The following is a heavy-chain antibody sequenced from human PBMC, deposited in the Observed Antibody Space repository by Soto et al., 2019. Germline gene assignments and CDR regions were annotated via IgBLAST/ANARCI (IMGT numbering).Heavy chain of an antibody. CDR2: ISYDGSNK. CDR3: ARDGVLVVAAKEGWFDP. CDR1: GFTFSSYA. Sequence: QVQLVESGGGVVQPGRSLRLSCAASGFTFSSYAMHWVRQAPGKGLEWVAVISYDGSNKYYADSVKGRFTISRDNSKNTLYLQMNSLRAEDTAVYYCARDGVLVVAAKEGWFDPWGQGTLVTVSS. V-gene: IGHV3-30-3*01. D-gene: IGHD2-15*01. J-gene: IGHJ5*02.